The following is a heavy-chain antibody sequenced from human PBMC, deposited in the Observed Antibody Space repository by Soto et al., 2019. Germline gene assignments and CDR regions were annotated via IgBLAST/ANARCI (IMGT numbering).Heavy chain of an antibody. CDR3: ARDQFGVAL. V-gene: IGHV4-59*01. Sequence: SLTCTVSGGSISSYYWSWIRQPPGKGLEWIGYIYYSGSTNYNPSLKSRVTISVDTSKNQFSLKLSSVTAADTAVYYCARDQFGVALWGQGTLVTVSS. D-gene: IGHD3-3*01. J-gene: IGHJ4*02. CDR1: GGSISSYY. CDR2: IYYSGST.